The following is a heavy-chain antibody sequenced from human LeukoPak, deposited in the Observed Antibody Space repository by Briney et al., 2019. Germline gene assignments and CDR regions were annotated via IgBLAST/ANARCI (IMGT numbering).Heavy chain of an antibody. CDR2: ISGSGGST. CDR1: GFTFSSYA. D-gene: IGHD3-10*01. CDR3: AKYGEGSGSYSAYYFDY. V-gene: IGHV3-23*01. J-gene: IGHJ4*02. Sequence: PGGSLRLSCAASGFTFSSYAMSWVRQAPGKGLEWVSAISGSGGSTYYADSAKGRFTISRDNSKNTLYLQMNSLRAGDTAVYYCAKYGEGSGSYSAYYFDYWGQGTLVTVSS.